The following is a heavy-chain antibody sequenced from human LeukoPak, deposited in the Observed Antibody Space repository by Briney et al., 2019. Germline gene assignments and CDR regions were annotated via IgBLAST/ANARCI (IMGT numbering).Heavy chain of an antibody. Sequence: SETLSLTCTVSGGSISSGDYYWSWIRQPPGKGLEWIGYIYYSGSTNYNPSLKSRVTISVDTSKNQFSLKLSSVTAADTAVYYCTTLWFGEALGYWGQGTLVTVSS. V-gene: IGHV4-30-4*01. CDR2: IYYSGST. J-gene: IGHJ4*02. D-gene: IGHD3-10*01. CDR1: GGSISSGDYY. CDR3: TTLWFGEALGY.